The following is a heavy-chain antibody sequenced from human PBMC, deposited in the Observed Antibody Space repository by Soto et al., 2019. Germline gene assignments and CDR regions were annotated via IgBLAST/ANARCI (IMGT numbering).Heavy chain of an antibody. V-gene: IGHV4-30-2*01. CDR3: ARGQVVAAPH. J-gene: IGHJ4*02. CDR1: GGSISSGGYS. D-gene: IGHD2-15*01. CDR2: IYPSGST. Sequence: QLQLQESGSGLVKPSQTLSLTCAVSGGSISSGGYSWSWIRQPPGKGLEWIGYIYPSGSTYYTPSLKSRVTISVDRSKPQSSRKLSSVTAADTAVYYCARGQVVAAPHWGQGPLVTASS.